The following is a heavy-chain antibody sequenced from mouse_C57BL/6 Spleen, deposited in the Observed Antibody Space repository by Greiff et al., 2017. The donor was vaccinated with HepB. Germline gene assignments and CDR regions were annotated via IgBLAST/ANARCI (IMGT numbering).Heavy chain of an antibody. CDR3: ARSPAQATGAMDY. D-gene: IGHD3-2*02. V-gene: IGHV1-61*01. CDR1: GYTFTSYW. J-gene: IGHJ4*01. CDR2: IYPSDSET. Sequence: VQLQQPGAELVRPGSSVKLSCKASGYTFTSYWMDWVKQRPGQGLEWIGNIYPSDSETHYNQKFKDQATLTVDKSSSTAYMQLSSLTSEDSAVYYCARSPAQATGAMDYWGQGTSVTVSS.